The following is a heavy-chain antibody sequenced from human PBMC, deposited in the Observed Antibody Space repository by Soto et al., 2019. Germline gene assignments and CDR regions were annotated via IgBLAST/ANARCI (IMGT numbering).Heavy chain of an antibody. V-gene: IGHV3-66*01. Sequence: EVQLVESGGGLVQPGGSLRLSCAASGFTVSSTYRTWVRQAPGEGLEWVSVIYSGSTTYYPDSVKGRFSISRDSSKNTVYLQRNSLGAEDTALYYCANDSYYLGSWGQGNLVTVSS. CDR1: GFTVSSTY. J-gene: IGHJ4*02. CDR2: IYSGSTT. D-gene: IGHD3-16*01. CDR3: ANDSYYLGS.